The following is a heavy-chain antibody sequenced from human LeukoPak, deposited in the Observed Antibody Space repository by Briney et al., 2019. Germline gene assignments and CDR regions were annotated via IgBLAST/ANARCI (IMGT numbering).Heavy chain of an antibody. CDR3: AKQTTVDTAMVTIDY. CDR1: GFTFSSYA. Sequence: GGSLRLSCAASGFTFSSYAMSWVRRAPGKGLEWVSAISGSGGSTYYADSVKGRFTISRDNSKNTLYLQMNSLRAEDTAVYYCAKQTTVDTAMVTIDYWGQGTLVTVSS. CDR2: ISGSGGST. D-gene: IGHD5-18*01. V-gene: IGHV3-23*01. J-gene: IGHJ4*02.